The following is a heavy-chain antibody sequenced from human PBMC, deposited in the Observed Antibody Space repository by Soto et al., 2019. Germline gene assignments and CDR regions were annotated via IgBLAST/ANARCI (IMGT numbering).Heavy chain of an antibody. CDR2: ISAHNGNT. CDR1: GYTFTSYG. CDR3: ARGRYGDY. Sequence: QVHLVQSGAEVKKHGASVKVSCKGSGYTFTSYGNTWVRQAPGQGLEWMGWISAHNGNTDYAQKLQGRVTVTRDTSTSTAYMELRSLRSDDTAVYYCARGRYGDYWGQGALVTVSS. J-gene: IGHJ4*02. D-gene: IGHD1-1*01. V-gene: IGHV1-18*01.